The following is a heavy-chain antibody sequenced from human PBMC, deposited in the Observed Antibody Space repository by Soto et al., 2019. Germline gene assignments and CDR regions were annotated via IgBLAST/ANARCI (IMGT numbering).Heavy chain of an antibody. CDR2: ISSSSSYI. V-gene: IGHV3-21*01. CDR3: AVYYYDSSGYYPTPGY. Sequence: PGGSLRLSCAASGFTFSSYSMNWVRQAPRKGLEWVSSISSSSSYIYYADSVKGRFTISRDNAKNSLYLQMNSLRAEDTAVYYCAVYYYDSSGYYPTPGYWGQGTLVTVSS. D-gene: IGHD3-22*01. CDR1: GFTFSSYS. J-gene: IGHJ4*02.